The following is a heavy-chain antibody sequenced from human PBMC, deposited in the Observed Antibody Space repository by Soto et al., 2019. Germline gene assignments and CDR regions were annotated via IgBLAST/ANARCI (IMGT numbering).Heavy chain of an antibody. CDR2: INHSGST. CDR3: ARDRFEWLRLGVAFDI. J-gene: IGHJ3*02. V-gene: IGHV4-34*01. Sequence: SETLSLTCAVYGGSFNGYYWSWIRQPPGKGLEWIGEINHSGSTNYNPSLKSRVTISVDTSKNQFSLKLSSVTAADTAVYYCARDRFEWLRLGVAFDIWGQWTMVTVSS. CDR1: GGSFNGYY. D-gene: IGHD5-12*01.